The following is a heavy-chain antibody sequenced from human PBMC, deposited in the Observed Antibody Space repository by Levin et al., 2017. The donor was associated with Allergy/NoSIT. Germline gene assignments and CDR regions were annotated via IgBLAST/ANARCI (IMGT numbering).Heavy chain of an antibody. CDR1: GFLFSDAW. Sequence: AGGSLRLSCAASGFLFSDAWMNWVRQAPGKGLEWVARIKRKIESEATDYGAPARGRFTISREDSENTLYPQMNSLKAEDTDVYYCTADLPQSSGFSNDYWGQGTLVTVSS. CDR2: IKRKIESEAT. J-gene: IGHJ4*02. CDR3: TADLPQSSGFSNDY. V-gene: IGHV3-15*07. D-gene: IGHD3-22*01.